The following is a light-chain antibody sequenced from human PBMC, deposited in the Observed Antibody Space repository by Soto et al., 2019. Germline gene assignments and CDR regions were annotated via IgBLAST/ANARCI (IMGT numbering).Light chain of an antibody. CDR2: GAS. CDR1: QSVTSN. CDR3: QQYNNWPLT. J-gene: IGKJ4*01. Sequence: EIVMTQSPATLSVSPGGRATLSCRASQSVTSNLAWYQQKPGQPPRRLIHGASTRATGIPARFSGSGSGTEFTLTISSLQSEDFAVYYCQQYNNWPLTFGGGTKVDIK. V-gene: IGKV3-15*01.